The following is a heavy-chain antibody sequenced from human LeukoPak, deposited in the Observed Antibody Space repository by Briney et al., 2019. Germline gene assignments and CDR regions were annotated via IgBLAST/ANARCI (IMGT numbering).Heavy chain of an antibody. CDR1: GYTFTGYY. Sequence: ASVKVSCKASGYTFTGYYMHWVRQAPGQGLEWMGWMNPNSGNTGYAQKFQGRVTMTRNTSISTAYMELSSLRSEDTAVYYCARGWYYGSGRQRIDYWGQGTLVTVSS. J-gene: IGHJ4*02. CDR3: ARGWYYGSGRQRIDY. V-gene: IGHV1-8*02. CDR2: MNPNSGNT. D-gene: IGHD3-10*01.